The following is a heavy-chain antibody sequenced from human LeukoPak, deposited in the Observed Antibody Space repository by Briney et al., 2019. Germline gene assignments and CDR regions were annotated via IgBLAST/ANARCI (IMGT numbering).Heavy chain of an antibody. J-gene: IGHJ4*02. D-gene: IGHD6-13*01. V-gene: IGHV4-59*01. CDR1: GASITNYY. Sequence: PSETLSLTCTVSGASITNYYWSWIRQPPGKGLEWIGFIYYSGGTNYNPSLKSRVTISLDMSKNRFSLNLSFVTAADTAVYYCARGEAASKSSSSWYADYWGQGTLVTVSS. CDR3: ARGEAASKSSSSWYADY. CDR2: IYYSGGT.